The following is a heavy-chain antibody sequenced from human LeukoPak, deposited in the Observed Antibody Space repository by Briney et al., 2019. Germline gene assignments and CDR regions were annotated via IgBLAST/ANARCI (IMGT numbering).Heavy chain of an antibody. J-gene: IGHJ4*02. CDR2: IWYDGSNK. V-gene: IGHV3-33*01. CDR1: GFTFSSYG. CDR3: ARDKWQQLVDY. Sequence: GRSLRLSCAASGFTFSSYGMHWVRQAPGKGLEWVAVIWYDGSNKYYADSVKGRFTISRDNAKNSLYLQMNSLRAEDTAVYYCARDKWQQLVDYWGQGTLVTVSS. D-gene: IGHD6-13*01.